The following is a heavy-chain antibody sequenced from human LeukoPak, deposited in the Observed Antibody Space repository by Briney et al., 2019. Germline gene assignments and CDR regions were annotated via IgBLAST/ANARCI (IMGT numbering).Heavy chain of an antibody. D-gene: IGHD1-20*01. CDR2: IYTSGST. CDR3: ARYNWNDVLFDS. CDR1: GGSISSYY. J-gene: IGHJ4*02. V-gene: IGHV4-4*07. Sequence: RASETLSLXCTVSGGSISSYYWSWIRQPAGKGLEWIGRIYTSGSTNYNPSLKSRVTMSVDTSKNQFSLKLSSVTAADTAVYYCARYNWNDVLFDSWGQGTLVTVSS.